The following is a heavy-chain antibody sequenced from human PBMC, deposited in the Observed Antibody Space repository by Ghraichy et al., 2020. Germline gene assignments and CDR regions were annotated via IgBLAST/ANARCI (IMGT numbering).Heavy chain of an antibody. J-gene: IGHJ4*02. Sequence: GGSRGSSCAASGFTFSSYGMHWVRQAPGKGLEWVAVIWYDGSNKYYADSVKGRFTISRDNSKNTLYLQMNSLRAEDTAVYYCARDLIRGGGFIFNHWGQGTLVTVSS. CDR1: GFTFSSYG. CDR2: IWYDGSNK. D-gene: IGHD2-15*01. CDR3: ARDLIRGGGFIFNH. V-gene: IGHV3-33*01.